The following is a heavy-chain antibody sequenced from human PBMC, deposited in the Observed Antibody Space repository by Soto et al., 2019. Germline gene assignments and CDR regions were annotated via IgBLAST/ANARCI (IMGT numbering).Heavy chain of an antibody. CDR1: GGSISSYY. D-gene: IGHD3-16*02. J-gene: IGHJ5*02. Sequence: ETLSLPCTFSGGSISSYYLSWIRQPPGKGLEWIGYIYYSGSTNYNPSLKSRVTISVDTSKNQFSLKTSSVTAADTAVYYCASWREYVWGSYRFTFDPFGQGTLVTFSS. V-gene: IGHV4-59*01. CDR3: ASWREYVWGSYRFTFDP. CDR2: IYYSGST.